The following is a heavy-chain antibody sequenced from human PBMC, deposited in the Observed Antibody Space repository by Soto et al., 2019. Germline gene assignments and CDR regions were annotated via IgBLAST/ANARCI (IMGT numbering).Heavy chain of an antibody. Sequence: ASVKVSCKASGYTFTSYYMHWVRQAPGQGXEWMGIINPSGGSTSYAQKFQGRVTMTRDTSTSTVYMELSSLRSEDTAVYYCARDQGIAAAGTYYYYYGMDVWGQGTTVTVYS. D-gene: IGHD6-13*01. V-gene: IGHV1-46*01. CDR2: INPSGGST. CDR1: GYTFTSYY. J-gene: IGHJ6*02. CDR3: ARDQGIAAAGTYYYYYGMDV.